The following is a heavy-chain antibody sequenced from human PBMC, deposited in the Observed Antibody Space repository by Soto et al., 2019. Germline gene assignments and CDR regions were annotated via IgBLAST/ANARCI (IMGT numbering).Heavy chain of an antibody. CDR2: IIPIFGTA. D-gene: IGHD3-10*01. CDR3: ARSFRRPGGPQPNWFDP. CDR1: GGTFSSYA. J-gene: IGHJ5*02. V-gene: IGHV1-69*13. Sequence: GASVKVSCKASGGTFSSYAISWVRQAPGQGLEWMGGIIPIFGTANYAQKFQGRVTITADESTSTAYMELSSLRSEDTAVYYCARSFRRPGGPQPNWFDPWGQGTLVTVSS.